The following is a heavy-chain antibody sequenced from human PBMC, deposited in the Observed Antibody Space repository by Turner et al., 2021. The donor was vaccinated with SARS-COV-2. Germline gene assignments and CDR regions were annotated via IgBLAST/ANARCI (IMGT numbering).Heavy chain of an antibody. J-gene: IGHJ6*02. CDR1: GFTFRSSA. Sequence: QVQLVESGGGVVQPGGSLRLSCAASGFTFRSSAMHWVRQAPGKGLEWVAGISYDGSSKQFADSVKGRCTISRDNSKNTLDMELNSLRVEDTAVYYCARTYSSTPMDVWGQGTTVTVSS. CDR3: ARTYSSTPMDV. D-gene: IGHD6-13*01. CDR2: ISYDGSSK. V-gene: IGHV3-30-3*01.